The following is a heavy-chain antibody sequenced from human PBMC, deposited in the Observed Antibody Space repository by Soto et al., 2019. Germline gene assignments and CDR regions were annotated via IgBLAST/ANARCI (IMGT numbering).Heavy chain of an antibody. Sequence: PSETLSLTCAVYGGSFSGYYWSWIRQPPGKGLEWIGEINHSGSTNYNPSLKSRVTISVDTSKNQFSLKLSSVTAADTALYYCARGGYYGSGSYYNYLGYWGQGTLVTVSS. V-gene: IGHV4-34*01. D-gene: IGHD3-10*01. CDR2: INHSGST. CDR1: GGSFSGYY. CDR3: ARGGYYGSGSYYNYLGY. J-gene: IGHJ4*02.